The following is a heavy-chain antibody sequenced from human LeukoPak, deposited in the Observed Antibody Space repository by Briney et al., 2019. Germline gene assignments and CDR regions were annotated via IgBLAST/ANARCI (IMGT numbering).Heavy chain of an antibody. CDR2: ISGSGGST. CDR1: GFTFSSHA. J-gene: IGHJ4*02. V-gene: IGHV3-23*01. D-gene: IGHD3-22*01. CDR3: AKQIPHYDSSGYYNHPFDY. Sequence: GGSLRLSCAASGFTFSSHAMSWVRQAPGKGLEWVSAISGSGGSTYYADSVKGRFTISRDNSKNTLYLQMNSLRAEDTAVYYCAKQIPHYDSSGYYNHPFDYWGQGTLVTVSS.